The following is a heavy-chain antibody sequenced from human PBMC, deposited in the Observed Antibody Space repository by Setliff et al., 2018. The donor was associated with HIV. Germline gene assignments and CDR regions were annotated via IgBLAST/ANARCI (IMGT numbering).Heavy chain of an antibody. D-gene: IGHD4-4*01. CDR3: ARGRMATVLIRNWIDP. J-gene: IGHJ5*02. Sequence: SETLSLTCTVSGYSISSGCYWTWIRQPPGKGLEWIGEINHSGSTNYNPSLKSRVTISIDTSKNQFSLKLSSVTAADTAMYYCARGRMATVLIRNWIDPWGQGSLVTVSS. CDR2: INHSGST. CDR1: GYSISSGCY. V-gene: IGHV4-34*01.